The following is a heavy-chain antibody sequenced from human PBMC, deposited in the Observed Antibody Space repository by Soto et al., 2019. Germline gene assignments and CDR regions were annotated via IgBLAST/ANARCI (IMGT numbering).Heavy chain of an antibody. CDR3: VKGERRAYYFDY. Sequence: GSLRLSCAASGFTFSNYGMHWVRQAPGKGLEWMAVISSDGNNKYYIDSVKGRFTISRDNSENTLYLQMNSLRAEDTAVYYCVKGERRAYYFDYWGQGTPVTVSS. CDR2: ISSDGNNK. D-gene: IGHD1-1*01. J-gene: IGHJ4*02. CDR1: GFTFSNYG. V-gene: IGHV3-30*18.